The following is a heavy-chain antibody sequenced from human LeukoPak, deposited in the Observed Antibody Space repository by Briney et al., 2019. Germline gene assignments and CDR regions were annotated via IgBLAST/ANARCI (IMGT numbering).Heavy chain of an antibody. V-gene: IGHV3-48*01. CDR1: GFIFNSYS. J-gene: IGHJ4*02. CDR3: ARVEKSTLDY. CDR2: ISSSSSTI. Sequence: GGSLRLSCVASGFIFNSYSMNWVRQAPGKGLEWVSYISSSSSTIYYADSVKGRFTISRDNAKNSLYLQMNSLRAEDTAVYYCARVEKSTLDYWGQGTLVTVSS.